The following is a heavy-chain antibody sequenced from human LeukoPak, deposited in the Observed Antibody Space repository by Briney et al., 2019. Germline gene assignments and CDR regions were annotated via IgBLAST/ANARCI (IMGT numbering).Heavy chain of an antibody. J-gene: IGHJ4*02. D-gene: IGHD3/OR15-3a*01. Sequence: ASVKVSCKASGGTFSSYGISWVRQAPGQGLEWMGGIITIFGKAIFAQKFQGRVTITADESTSTAYMELSSLRSEDTAVYYCARHFGTWGQGTLVTVSS. CDR3: ARHFGT. CDR2: IITIFGKA. CDR1: GGTFSSYG. V-gene: IGHV1-69*01.